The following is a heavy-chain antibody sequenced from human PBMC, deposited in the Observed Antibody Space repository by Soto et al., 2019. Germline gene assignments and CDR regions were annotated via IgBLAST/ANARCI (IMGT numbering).Heavy chain of an antibody. V-gene: IGHV4-38-2*01. CDR3: ARGAATVTPGWFDP. CDR2: IYHSGST. J-gene: IGHJ5*02. Sequence: TLYHTCAVSGYSISSGYYWGRIRQTPGKGLEWIASIYHSGSTYYNPSLKSRVTISVDTSKNQFSLKLTSVTAADTAVYYCARGAATVTPGWFDPWGQGIMVTVSS. CDR1: GYSISSGYY. D-gene: IGHD4-17*01.